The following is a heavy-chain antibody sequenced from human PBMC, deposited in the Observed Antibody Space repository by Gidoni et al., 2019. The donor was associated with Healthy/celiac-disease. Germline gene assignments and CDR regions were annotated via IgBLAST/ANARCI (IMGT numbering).Heavy chain of an antibody. CDR3: AKNKVAAASFDY. D-gene: IGHD6-13*01. J-gene: IGHJ4*02. V-gene: IGHV3-30*18. CDR1: GFTFSSYG. CDR2: ISYDGSNK. Sequence: QVQLVESGGGVVQPGRSMRLSCAASGFTFSSYGMHWGRQAPGKGLEWWAVISYDGSNKYYADSVKGRFTISRDNSKNTLYLQMNSLRAEDTAVYYCAKNKVAAASFDYWGQGTLVTVSS.